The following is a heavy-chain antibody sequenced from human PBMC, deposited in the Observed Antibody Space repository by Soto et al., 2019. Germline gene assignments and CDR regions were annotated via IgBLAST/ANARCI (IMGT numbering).Heavy chain of an antibody. Sequence: EVQLVESGGGLVQPGGSLRLSCAASGFTFSSYSMNWVRQAPGKGLEWVSYISSSSSTIYYADSVKGRFTISRDNAKNFLYRQMNSLRAEDTAVYYCARARRILEWSPYAFDYWGQGTLVTVSS. CDR2: ISSSSSTI. CDR1: GFTFSSYS. D-gene: IGHD3-3*01. V-gene: IGHV3-48*01. J-gene: IGHJ4*02. CDR3: ARARRILEWSPYAFDY.